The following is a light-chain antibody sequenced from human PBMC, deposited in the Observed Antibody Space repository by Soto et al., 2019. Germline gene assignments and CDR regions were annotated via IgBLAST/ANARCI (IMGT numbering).Light chain of an antibody. J-gene: IGKJ2*01. Sequence: DIQMTQSPSSLSASVGDRVTITCRASQSITYWLAWYQQKPGRAPKLLIYDVFNLQSGVPSRFRGSGSGTEFTLPISSLQPDDSATYYCQQYHSFSFTFGQGTKLEIK. CDR3: QQYHSFSFT. CDR2: DVF. CDR1: QSITYW. V-gene: IGKV1-5*01.